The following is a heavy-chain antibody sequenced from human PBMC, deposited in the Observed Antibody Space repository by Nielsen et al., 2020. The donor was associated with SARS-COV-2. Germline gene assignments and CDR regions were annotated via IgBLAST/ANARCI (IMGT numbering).Heavy chain of an antibody. J-gene: IGHJ4*02. CDR2: ISGNGENI. Sequence: GGSLRLSCTASGFTFSYYEMNWVRQAPGQGLEWVSYISGNGENIDYADSVRGRFTVSRDNAKKSMYLQMHSLKVEDTAFYYCARDGSLVTTSYFDFWGQGILVTVSS. CDR3: ARDGSLVTTSYFDF. V-gene: IGHV3-48*03. CDR1: GFTFSYYE. D-gene: IGHD2-21*02.